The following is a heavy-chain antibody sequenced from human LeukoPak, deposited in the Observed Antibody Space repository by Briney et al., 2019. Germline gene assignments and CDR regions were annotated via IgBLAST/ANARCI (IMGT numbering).Heavy chain of an antibody. D-gene: IGHD3-22*01. CDR1: GFTFSSYA. V-gene: IGHV3-30*01. J-gene: IGHJ4*02. CDR2: ISYDGSNK. CDR3: ARTMIVVVFDY. Sequence: PGGSLRPSCAASGFTFSSYAMHWVRQAPGKGLEWVAVISYDGSNKYYADSVKGRFTISRDNSKNTLYLQMNSLRAEDTAVYYCARTMIVVVFDYWGQGTLVTVSS.